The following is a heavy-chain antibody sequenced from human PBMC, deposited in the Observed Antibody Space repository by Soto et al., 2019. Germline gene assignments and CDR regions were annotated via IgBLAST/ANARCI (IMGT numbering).Heavy chain of an antibody. Sequence: SETLSLTCTVSGGSISSYYWSWIRQPPGKGLEWIGYIYYSGSTNYNPSLKSRVTISVDTSKNQFSLKLSSVTAADTAVYYCARVTTVTTYYYYGMDVWGQGTTVTVSS. CDR1: GGSISSYY. J-gene: IGHJ6*02. V-gene: IGHV4-59*01. CDR2: IYYSGST. D-gene: IGHD4-17*01. CDR3: ARVTTVTTYYYYGMDV.